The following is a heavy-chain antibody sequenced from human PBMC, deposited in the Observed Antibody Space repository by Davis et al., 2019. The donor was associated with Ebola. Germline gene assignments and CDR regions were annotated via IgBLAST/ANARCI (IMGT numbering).Heavy chain of an antibody. J-gene: IGHJ3*02. CDR1: GGSISSSNW. D-gene: IGHD5-12*01. V-gene: IGHV4-4*02. CDR3: ARDVGWLRLIAFDI. CDR2: IYHSGST. Sequence: SETLSLTCAVSGGSISSSNWWSWVRQPPGKGLEWIGEIYHSGSTNYNPSLKSRVTISVDKSKNQFSLKLSSVTAADTAVYYCARDVGWLRLIAFDIWGQGTMVTVSS.